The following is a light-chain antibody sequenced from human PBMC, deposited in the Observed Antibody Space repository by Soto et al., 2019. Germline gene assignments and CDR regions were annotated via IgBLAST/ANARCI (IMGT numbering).Light chain of an antibody. CDR2: KAS. V-gene: IGKV1-5*03. CDR3: QQYNSYPYT. Sequence: DIQMTQSPSTLSASVGDRVTITCRASQSISSWLAWYQQKPGKAPKLLIYKASSLESGVPSRFSGSGSGTEFTFTISSLQPDDCATYYCQQYNSYPYTFGQGTKLEIK. J-gene: IGKJ2*01. CDR1: QSISSW.